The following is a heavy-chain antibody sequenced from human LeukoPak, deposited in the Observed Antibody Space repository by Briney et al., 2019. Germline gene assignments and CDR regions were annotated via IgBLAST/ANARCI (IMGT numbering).Heavy chain of an antibody. D-gene: IGHD6-19*01. V-gene: IGHV4-30-2*01. CDR1: GGSISSGGYS. Sequence: SETLSLTCAVSGGSISSGGYSWSWIRQPPGKGLEWIGYIYHSGSTYYNPSLKSRVTISVDRSKNQFSLKLSSVTAADTAVYYCARGMAVAGSVDYWGQGTLVTVSS. CDR3: ARGMAVAGSVDY. J-gene: IGHJ4*02. CDR2: IYHSGST.